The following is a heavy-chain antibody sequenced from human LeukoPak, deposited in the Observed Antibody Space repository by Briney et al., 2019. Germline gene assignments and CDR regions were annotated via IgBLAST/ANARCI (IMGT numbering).Heavy chain of an antibody. Sequence: SETLSLTCAVYGGSFSGYYWSWIRQPPGKGLEWIGEINHSGSTNYNPSLKSRVTISVDTSKNQFSLKLSPVTAADTAVYYCARGVDGSGSYYLDYWGQGTLVTVSS. CDR3: ARGVDGSGSYYLDY. D-gene: IGHD3-10*01. CDR2: INHSGST. CDR1: GGSFSGYY. J-gene: IGHJ4*02. V-gene: IGHV4-34*01.